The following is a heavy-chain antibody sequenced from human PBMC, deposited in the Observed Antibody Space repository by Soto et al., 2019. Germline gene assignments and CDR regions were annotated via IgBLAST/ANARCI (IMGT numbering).Heavy chain of an antibody. D-gene: IGHD1-1*01. V-gene: IGHV3-74*03. Sequence: EVQLVESGGGLVQPGGSLRLSCAASGFTFSGSWMHWVRQAPGKGLVWVSRSSSDGSSTTYADSVKGRFTISRDNATNMLYLQMNSMRAEDTAVYYCATAGTGTFTYWGQGTRATVSA. CDR1: GFTFSGSW. CDR3: ATAGTGTFTY. J-gene: IGHJ4*02. CDR2: SSSDGSST.